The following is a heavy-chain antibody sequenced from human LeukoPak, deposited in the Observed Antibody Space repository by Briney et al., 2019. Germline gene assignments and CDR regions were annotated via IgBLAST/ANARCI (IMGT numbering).Heavy chain of an antibody. V-gene: IGHV3-48*01. CDR2: ISSSSSTI. D-gene: IGHD3-10*01. J-gene: IGHJ6*03. CDR1: GFTFSSYN. Sequence: TGGSLRLSCAASGFTFSSYNMNWVRQAPGKGLEWVTSISSSSSTIYYADSVKGRFTISRDNAKNSLYLQMNSLRAEDTAVYYCARRLPWFGESYYYYYMDVWGKGTTVTVSS. CDR3: ARRLPWFGESYYYYYMDV.